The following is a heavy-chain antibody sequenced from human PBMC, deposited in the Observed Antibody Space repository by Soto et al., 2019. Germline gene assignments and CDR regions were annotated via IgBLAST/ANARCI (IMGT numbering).Heavy chain of an antibody. D-gene: IGHD6-19*01. Sequence: GGSLRLSCAASGFTFSSYGMHWVRQAPGKGLEWVAVIWYDGSNKYYADSVKGRFTISRDNSKNTLYLQINSLRAEDTAVYYCASNPIYSSGWFPFDYWGQGTLVTVSS. V-gene: IGHV3-33*01. CDR3: ASNPIYSSGWFPFDY. J-gene: IGHJ4*02. CDR1: GFTFSSYG. CDR2: IWYDGSNK.